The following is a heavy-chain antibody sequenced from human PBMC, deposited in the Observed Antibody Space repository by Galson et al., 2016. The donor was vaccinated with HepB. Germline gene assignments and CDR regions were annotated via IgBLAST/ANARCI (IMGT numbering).Heavy chain of an antibody. CDR2: FYMGGST. CDR3: ASKNWGYFEY. D-gene: IGHD7-27*01. J-gene: IGHJ4*02. CDR1: GFTVSSNY. V-gene: IGHV3-66*01. Sequence: SLRLSCAASGFTVSSNYINWVRQAPGKGLEWVSVFYMGGSTYYADPVKGRFTISRDKSKNTVYLQMNSLRAEDTAVYYCASKNWGYFEYWGQGTLVTVSS.